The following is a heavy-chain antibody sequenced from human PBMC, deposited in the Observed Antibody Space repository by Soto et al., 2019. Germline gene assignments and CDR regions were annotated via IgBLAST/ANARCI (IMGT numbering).Heavy chain of an antibody. Sequence: ASVKVSCKASGYTFTSYDINWVRQATGQGLEWMGWMNPNSGNTGYAQKFQGRVTMTRNTSISTAYMELSSLRSEDTAVYYCASKRGGIVVVPAAQSRYYGMDVWGQGTTVTVSS. V-gene: IGHV1-8*01. J-gene: IGHJ6*02. CDR1: GYTFTSYD. CDR2: MNPNSGNT. D-gene: IGHD2-2*01. CDR3: ASKRGGIVVVPAAQSRYYGMDV.